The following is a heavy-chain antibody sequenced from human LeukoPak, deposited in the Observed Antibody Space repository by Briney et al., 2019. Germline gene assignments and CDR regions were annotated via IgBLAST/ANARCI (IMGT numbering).Heavy chain of an antibody. V-gene: IGHV3-23*01. CDR1: GFTFSSYA. CDR2: ISGSGGST. D-gene: IGHD4-23*01. CDR3: AKDNGGNSGWYFDL. Sequence: GGSLRLSCAASGFTFSSYAMSWVRQAPGKGLEWVSAISGSGGSTYYADSVKGRFTISRDNSKSTLYLQMNSLRAEDTAVYYCAKDNGGNSGWYFDLWGRGTLVTVSS. J-gene: IGHJ2*01.